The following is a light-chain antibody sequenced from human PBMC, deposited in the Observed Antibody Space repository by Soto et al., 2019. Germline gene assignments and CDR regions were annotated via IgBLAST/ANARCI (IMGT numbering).Light chain of an antibody. CDR3: CSYAGNHPH. J-gene: IGLJ2*01. V-gene: IGLV2-11*01. Sequence: QSALTQPRSVSGSPGQSVTISCTATSSDIGRYNFVSWYQHHPGKAPKLIIFDVTKRPSGVPDRFSGSKSGNTASLTISGLHAEDEACYYCCSYAGNHPHFGGGTKLTVL. CDR1: SSDIGRYNF. CDR2: DVT.